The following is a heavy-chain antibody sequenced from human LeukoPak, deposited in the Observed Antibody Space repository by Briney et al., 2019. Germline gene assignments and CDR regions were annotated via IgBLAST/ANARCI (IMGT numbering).Heavy chain of an antibody. V-gene: IGHV1-69*13. D-gene: IGHD6-19*01. Sequence: GASVKVSCKASGGTFSSYAISWVRQAPGQGLEWIGGIIPIFGTANYAQKFQGRVTITADESTSTAYMELSSLRSEDTAVYYCARGPSGWYENYYYYMDVWGKGTTVTVSS. CDR2: IIPIFGTA. J-gene: IGHJ6*03. CDR3: ARGPSGWYENYYYYMDV. CDR1: GGTFSSYA.